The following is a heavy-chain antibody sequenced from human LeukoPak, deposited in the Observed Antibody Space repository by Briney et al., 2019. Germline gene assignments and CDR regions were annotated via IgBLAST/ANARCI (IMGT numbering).Heavy chain of an antibody. CDR1: GFTFGSYW. CDR2: IKQDGSEK. D-gene: IGHD2-2*01. J-gene: IGHJ5*02. Sequence: GGSLRLSCAASGFTFGSYWMTWVRQAPGKGLEWVANIKQDGSEKNYVDSVKGRFTISRDNAKNSLDLQMSSLRAKDTAIYYCARGCSSTSCSGWFDPWGQGTLVTVSS. CDR3: ARGCSSTSCSGWFDP. V-gene: IGHV3-7*01.